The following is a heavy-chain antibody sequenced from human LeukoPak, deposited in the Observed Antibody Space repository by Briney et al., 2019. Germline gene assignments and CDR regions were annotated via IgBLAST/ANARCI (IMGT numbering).Heavy chain of an antibody. CDR1: GFTFSSYW. D-gene: IGHD5-18*01. V-gene: IGHV3-7*01. J-gene: IGHJ6*02. CDR2: IKQDGSEK. CDR3: ARDHLLDTAIVLEYVYYYGMDV. Sequence: PGGSLRLSCAASGFTFSSYWMSWVRQAPGKGLEWVANIKQDGSEKYYVDSVKGRFTISRDNAKNSLYLQMNSLRAEDTAVYYCARDHLLDTAIVLEYVYYYGMDVWGQGTTVTVSS.